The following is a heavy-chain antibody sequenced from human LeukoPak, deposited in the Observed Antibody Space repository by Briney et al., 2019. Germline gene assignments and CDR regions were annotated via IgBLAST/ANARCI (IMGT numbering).Heavy chain of an antibody. Sequence: GGSLRLSCAASGFTFSSYWMSWVRQAPGKGLEWVANIKQDGSEKYYVDSVKGRFTISRDNAKNSLYLQMNSLRAEDTAVYYCAREVGVTAVSLGVWGKGTTVTVSS. D-gene: IGHD2-21*02. CDR3: AREVGVTAVSLGV. CDR1: GFTFSSYW. J-gene: IGHJ6*04. V-gene: IGHV3-7*01. CDR2: IKQDGSEK.